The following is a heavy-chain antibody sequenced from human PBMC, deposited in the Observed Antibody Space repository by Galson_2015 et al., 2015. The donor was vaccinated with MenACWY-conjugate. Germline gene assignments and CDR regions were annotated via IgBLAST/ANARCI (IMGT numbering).Heavy chain of an antibody. CDR1: GGTFANYY. D-gene: IGHD3-22*01. J-gene: IGHJ1*01. CDR2: INPSVGRT. V-gene: IGHV1-46*01. CDR3: ARDVENSGCYEYFQH. Sequence: SVKVSCKASGGTFANYYMHWVRQAPGQGLEWMGIINPSVGRTSYAQKLQGRVTMTRDTSTSTVYMELSSLRSEDTAVYYCARDVENSGCYEYFQHWGQGTLVTVSS.